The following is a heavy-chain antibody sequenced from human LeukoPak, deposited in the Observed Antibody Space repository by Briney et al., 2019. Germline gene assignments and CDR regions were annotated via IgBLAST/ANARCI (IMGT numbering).Heavy chain of an antibody. CDR2: INEDGSAK. CDR1: GFTFSGYW. V-gene: IGHV3-7*03. Sequence: GGSLRLSCAASGFTFSGYWMTWLRQAPGKGLEWVANINEDGSAKYYLCHVKGRFTISRDNAKNSLYLQMNSLRAEDMALYYCAKDKRTRRGLSGSHFDYWGQGTLVTVSS. D-gene: IGHD1-26*01. CDR3: AKDKRTRRGLSGSHFDY. J-gene: IGHJ4*02.